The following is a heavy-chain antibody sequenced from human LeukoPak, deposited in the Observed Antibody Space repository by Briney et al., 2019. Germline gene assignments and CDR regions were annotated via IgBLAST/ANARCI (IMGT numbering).Heavy chain of an antibody. CDR3: AKQSYSSGSYRSIRGYYFDY. Sequence: GGSLRLSCAASGFTFSSYAMSWVSQAPGKGPEWVSAIRGSGGSTYYADSVKGRFTISRDNSKHTLYRQINSLRAEDTAVYYCAKQSYSSGSYRSIRGYYFDYWGQGTLVTVSS. CDR1: GFTFSSYA. V-gene: IGHV3-23*01. D-gene: IGHD3-10*01. CDR2: IRGSGGST. J-gene: IGHJ4*02.